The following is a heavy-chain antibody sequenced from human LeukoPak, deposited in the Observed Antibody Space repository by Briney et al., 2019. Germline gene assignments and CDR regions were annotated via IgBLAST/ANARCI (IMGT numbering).Heavy chain of an antibody. J-gene: IGHJ3*02. Sequence: PGGSLRLSCAASGFTFSSYGMSWVRQAPGKGLGWVSAISGSGGSTYYADSVKGRFTISRDNSKNTLYLQMNSLRAEDTAVYYCAKDLRYHMGAFDIWGQGTMVTVSS. D-gene: IGHD3-9*01. CDR1: GFTFSSYG. CDR3: AKDLRYHMGAFDI. V-gene: IGHV3-23*01. CDR2: ISGSGGST.